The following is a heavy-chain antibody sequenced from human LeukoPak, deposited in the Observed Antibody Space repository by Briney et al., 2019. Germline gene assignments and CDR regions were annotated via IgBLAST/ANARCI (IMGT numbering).Heavy chain of an antibody. CDR1: GGTFSSYA. CDR2: IIPIFGTA. CDR3: AANVVVPAAMFH. J-gene: IGHJ4*02. V-gene: IGHV1-69*01. Sequence: SVKVSCKASGGTFSSYAISWVRQAPGQGLEWMGGIIPIFGTANYAQKFQGRVTITADESTSTAYMELCSLRSEDTAVYYCAANVVVPAAMFHWGQGTLVTVSS. D-gene: IGHD2-2*01.